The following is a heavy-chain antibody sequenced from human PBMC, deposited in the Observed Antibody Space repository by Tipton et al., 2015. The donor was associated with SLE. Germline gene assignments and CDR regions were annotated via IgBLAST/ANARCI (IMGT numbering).Heavy chain of an antibody. CDR2: VFYTGRT. J-gene: IGHJ6*02. CDR1: GASLTGDY. Sequence: TLSLTCTVSGASLTGDYWSWIRQSPGKGLEWIGYVFYTGRTSYNPSLKSRVTISLDTSKNQFSLKLSSVTAADTAVYYCARDEIVVIPAASYQYHYGMDVWGQGTTVTVSS. V-gene: IGHV4-59*01. D-gene: IGHD2-2*01. CDR3: ARDEIVVIPAASYQYHYGMDV.